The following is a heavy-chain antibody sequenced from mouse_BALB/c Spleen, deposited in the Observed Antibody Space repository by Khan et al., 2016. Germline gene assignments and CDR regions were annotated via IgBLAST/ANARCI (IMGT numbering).Heavy chain of an antibody. D-gene: IGHD2-2*01. CDR2: IHYSTRT. Sequence: EVQLQESGPDLVKPSQSLSLTCTVTGYSITSGYSWHWIRQFPGNKLEWMGYIHYSTRTNYSPSLTSRISITRDTPKNQFFLQLNSVTTEDTATYYCAGVTTGDFFDYWGQGTTLTVSS. V-gene: IGHV3-1*02. CDR3: AGVTTGDFFDY. CDR1: GYSITSGYS. J-gene: IGHJ2*01.